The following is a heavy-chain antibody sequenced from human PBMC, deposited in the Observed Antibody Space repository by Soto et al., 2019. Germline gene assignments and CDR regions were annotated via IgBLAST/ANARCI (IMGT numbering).Heavy chain of an antibody. D-gene: IGHD2-15*01. V-gene: IGHV1-2*04. Sequence: QVQLVQSGAEVKKPGASVKVSCKASGYTFTGYYMHWVRQAPGQGLAWMGWINPNSGGTKYAQKFQGWVTMTRDTSISTAYMELSRLISDDMAVYYCARMGSCSRWRGCGMDVWGRGTTVTVSS. CDR3: ARMGSCSRWRGCGMDV. CDR2: INPNSGGT. J-gene: IGHJ6*02. CDR1: GYTFTGYY.